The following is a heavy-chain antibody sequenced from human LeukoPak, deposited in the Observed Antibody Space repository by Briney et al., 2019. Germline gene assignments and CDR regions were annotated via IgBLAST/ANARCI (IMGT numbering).Heavy chain of an antibody. D-gene: IGHD1-7*01. V-gene: IGHV1-18*01. CDR2: ISAYNGNT. CDR1: GYTFTSYG. Sequence: ASVKVSCKASGYTFTSYGISWVRQAPGQGLEWMGWISAYNGNTNYAQKLQGRVTMTTDTSTSTAYMELRSLRYDDTAVYYCAREGGTRNWNYKTATTDYWGQGTLVTVSS. CDR3: AREGGTRNWNYKTATTDY. J-gene: IGHJ4*02.